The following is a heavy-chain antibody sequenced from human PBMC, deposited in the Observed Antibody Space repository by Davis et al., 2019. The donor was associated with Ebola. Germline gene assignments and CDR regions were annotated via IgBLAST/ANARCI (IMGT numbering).Heavy chain of an antibody. CDR3: ARARYYYGRGRLDP. V-gene: IGHV4-34*01. CDR2: INHSGST. Sequence: SETLSLTCAVYGGSFSGYYWSWIRQPPAKGLEWIGEINHSGSTNYNPSLKSRVTISVDTSKNKFSLKLSSVTAADTAVYYWARARYYYGRGRLDPWGQGTLVTVSS. D-gene: IGHD3-10*02. CDR1: GGSFSGYY. J-gene: IGHJ5*02.